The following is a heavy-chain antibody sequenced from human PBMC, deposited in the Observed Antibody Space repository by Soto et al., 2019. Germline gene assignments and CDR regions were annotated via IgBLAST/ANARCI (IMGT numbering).Heavy chain of an antibody. J-gene: IGHJ4*02. V-gene: IGHV5-10-1*01. CDR3: RRRTGYDYSLDY. Sequence: GESLKIACQGSGYTFTGNWISWVRQMPGKGLEWMGRIDPSDSYTDYSPTVQVHVTMSPDKSINTAYLQWSSLQASDTSVYYCRRRTGYDYSLDYWGQGTLVTVSS. CDR1: GYTFTGNW. D-gene: IGHD5-12*01. CDR2: IDPSDSYT.